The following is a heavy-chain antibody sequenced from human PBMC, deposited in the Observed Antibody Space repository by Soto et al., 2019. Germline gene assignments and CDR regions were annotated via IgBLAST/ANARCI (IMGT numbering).Heavy chain of an antibody. D-gene: IGHD6-25*01. CDR1: GFTFSSYS. J-gene: IGHJ4*02. CDR3: ARDRPTAAAGLDY. V-gene: IGHV3-21*01. CDR2: ISSSSSYI. Sequence: LRLSCAASGFTFSSYSMNWVRQAPGKGLEWVSSISSSSSYIYYADSVKGRFTISRDNAKNSLYLQMNSLRAEDTAVYYCARDRPTAAAGLDYWGQGTLVTVSS.